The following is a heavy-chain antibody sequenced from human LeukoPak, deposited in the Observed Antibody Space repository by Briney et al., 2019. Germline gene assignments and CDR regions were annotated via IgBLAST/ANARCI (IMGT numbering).Heavy chain of an antibody. J-gene: IGHJ4*02. CDR2: ISYDGSNK. CDR1: GFTFSTYG. Sequence: QPGGSLRLSCAASGFTFSTYGMHWVRQAPGKGLEWVAVISYDGSNKYYADSVKGRFTISRDNSKNTLYLQMNSLRAEDTAVYYCAKFNIGGSGWYAIDYWGQGTLVTVSS. CDR3: AKFNIGGSGWYAIDY. V-gene: IGHV3-30*18. D-gene: IGHD6-19*01.